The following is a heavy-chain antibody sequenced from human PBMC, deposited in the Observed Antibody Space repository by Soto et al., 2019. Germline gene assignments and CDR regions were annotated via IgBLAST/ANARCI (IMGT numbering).Heavy chain of an antibody. Sequence: QVQLVQSGAEVKEPGASVKVACKASGYTFPNDCISWVRQAPGQGLEWMGWISDHSGNTNYAQQFQDRVTMTTDTSTSSVYMELRSLTYDDTAVYYCARDRSNSEYWGQGTLVTVSS. D-gene: IGHD6-13*01. CDR2: ISDHSGNT. V-gene: IGHV1-18*01. J-gene: IGHJ4*02. CDR3: ARDRSNSEY. CDR1: GYTFPNDC.